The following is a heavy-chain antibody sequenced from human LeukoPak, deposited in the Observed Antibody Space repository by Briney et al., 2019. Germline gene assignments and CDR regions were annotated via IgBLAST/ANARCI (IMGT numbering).Heavy chain of an antibody. CDR3: ARERQDSSSSVDY. J-gene: IGHJ4*02. CDR2: INPNSGGT. Sequence: ASVKVSCKXSGYTFTGYYMHWVRQAPGQGLERMGRINPNSGGTNYSQKFQGRVTMTRDTSISTAYMELSRLRYDDTAVYYCARERQDSSSSVDYWGQGTLVTVSS. D-gene: IGHD6-6*01. CDR1: GYTFTGYY. V-gene: IGHV1-2*02.